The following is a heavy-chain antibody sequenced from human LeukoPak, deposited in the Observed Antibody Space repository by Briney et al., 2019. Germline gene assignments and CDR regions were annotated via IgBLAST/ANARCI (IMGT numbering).Heavy chain of an antibody. CDR3: ARRSGTIYDSSADIGGEFDY. CDR2: IYYSGST. V-gene: IGHV4-39*01. Sequence: SETLSLTCTVSGGSISSSSYYWGWIRQPPGKGLEWIGSIYYSGSTYYNPSLKSRVTISVDTSKNQFSLKLSSVTAADTAVYYCARRSGTIYDSSADIGGEFDYWGQGTLVTVSS. J-gene: IGHJ4*02. CDR1: GGSISSSSYY. D-gene: IGHD3-22*01.